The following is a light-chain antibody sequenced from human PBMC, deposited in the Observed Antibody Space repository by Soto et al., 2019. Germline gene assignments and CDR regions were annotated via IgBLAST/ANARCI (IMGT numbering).Light chain of an antibody. CDR1: SFNMGNNY. Sequence: SVLTQPPSLSAAPGQKVIISYSGSSFNMGNNYVSWYQQLPGTAPKLLIYDNNKRPSGIPDRFSGSKSGTPATLAITGLQTGDEADYYCGAWESSLNPYVFGTGKKVTVL. J-gene: IGLJ1*01. CDR2: DNN. V-gene: IGLV1-51*01. CDR3: GAWESSLNPYV.